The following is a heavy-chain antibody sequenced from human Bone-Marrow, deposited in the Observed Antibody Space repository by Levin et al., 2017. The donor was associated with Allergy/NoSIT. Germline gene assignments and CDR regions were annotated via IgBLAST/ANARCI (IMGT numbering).Heavy chain of an antibody. D-gene: IGHD1-7*01. CDR1: GGSIRSSRYY. CDR2: IYYNENT. Sequence: SETLSLTCTVSGGSIRSSRYYWGWIRQPPGTGLEWLGNIYYNENTYYNPSLKSRVTISVDTSKNQFSLKLSSVTAADTAVYYCARKGAGTTLAFDFWGQGTLVSVSS. V-gene: IGHV4-39*01. CDR3: ARKGAGTTLAFDF. J-gene: IGHJ4*02.